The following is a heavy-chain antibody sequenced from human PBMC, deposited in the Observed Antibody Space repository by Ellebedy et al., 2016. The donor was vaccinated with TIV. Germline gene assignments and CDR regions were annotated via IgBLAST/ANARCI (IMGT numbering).Heavy chain of an antibody. CDR2: INQSGRT. J-gene: IGHJ5*02. CDR3: ARGRHSYGYEWLDT. CDR1: GGSMRSGPYC. V-gene: IGHV4-30-2*01. D-gene: IGHD5-18*01. Sequence: SETLSLTXAVSGGSMRSGPYCWSRIRQPPGKGLERVGYINQSGRTYYNPSLKSRVTISVDRSRNKFSLDLRSVTAADTAVYYCARGRHSYGYEWLDTWGQGTLASVSS.